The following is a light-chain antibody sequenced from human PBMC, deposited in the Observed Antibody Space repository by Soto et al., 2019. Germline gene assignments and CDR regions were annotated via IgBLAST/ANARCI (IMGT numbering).Light chain of an antibody. Sequence: EIVMTQSPGTRSLSPGARATLSCRASQTVSRSILSCYRQKPVQTPRLLMYGASTSAPGVPDRFSGSGSGTDFTLTISRGEREYFEVYYCQQSNTWLGSFGGGTKVEIK. J-gene: IGKJ4*02. CDR3: QQSNTWLGS. V-gene: IGKV3-20*01. CDR1: QTVSRSI. CDR2: GAS.